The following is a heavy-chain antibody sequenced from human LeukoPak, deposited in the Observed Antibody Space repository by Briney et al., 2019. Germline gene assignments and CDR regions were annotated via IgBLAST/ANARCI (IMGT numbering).Heavy chain of an antibody. CDR1: GFTFTSYA. V-gene: IGHV3-23*01. CDR2: ISGSGDKT. D-gene: IGHD3-3*01. J-gene: IGHJ4*02. CDR3: AKWGFLEWLLSMFDY. Sequence: PGCSLRLSCAAAGFTFTSYAMSLVRQAAGKGLEWVSAISGSGDKTYYADSVKGRFTISRDNSKNTVYLQMNSLRAEDTAVYYCAKWGFLEWLLSMFDYWGQGTLVTVSS.